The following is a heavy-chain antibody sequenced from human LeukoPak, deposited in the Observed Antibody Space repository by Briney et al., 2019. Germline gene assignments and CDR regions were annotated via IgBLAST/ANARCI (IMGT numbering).Heavy chain of an antibody. CDR2: IWYDGSNK. CDR1: GFTFSSYG. Sequence: PGGSLRLSCAASGFTFSSYGMHWVRQAPGKGLEWVAVIWYDGSNKYYADSVKGRFTISRDNSKKTLYLQMNSLRPEDTAVYYCAKDGVLSAAAYYFDCWGQGTLVTVSS. D-gene: IGHD6-13*01. J-gene: IGHJ4*02. CDR3: AKDGVLSAAAYYFDC. V-gene: IGHV3-30*02.